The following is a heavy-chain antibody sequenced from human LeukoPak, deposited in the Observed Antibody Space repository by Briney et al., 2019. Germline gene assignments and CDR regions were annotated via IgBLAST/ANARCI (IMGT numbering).Heavy chain of an antibody. D-gene: IGHD3-10*01. J-gene: IGHJ4*02. Sequence: TGGSLRLSCAASGFTFSSYAMHWVRQAPGKGLEWVSYISTTNSLTYYADSVKGRFTTSRDNAKNSLYLQMNSLRAEDTAVYYCARSSFSTVFGSGSPEFWGLGTLVTVSS. CDR3: ARSSFSTVFGSGSPEF. CDR1: GFTFSSYA. CDR2: ISTTNSLT. V-gene: IGHV3-48*04.